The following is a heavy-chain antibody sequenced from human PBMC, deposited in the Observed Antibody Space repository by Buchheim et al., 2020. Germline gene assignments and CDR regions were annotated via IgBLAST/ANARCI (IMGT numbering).Heavy chain of an antibody. CDR1: GYSFTGYY. J-gene: IGHJ6*02. V-gene: IGHV1-2*02. CDR3: AREGYYGSGSYYNTYYGMDV. CDR2: INPNSGDT. D-gene: IGHD3-10*01. Sequence: QVQLVQSGAEVKKPGASVKVSCKASGYSFTGYYLHWVRQAPGQGLEWMGWINPNSGDTKFAQKFQGRVTMTRDTSISTAYLELYRLTSDDTAVYYCAREGYYGSGSYYNTYYGMDVWGQGTT.